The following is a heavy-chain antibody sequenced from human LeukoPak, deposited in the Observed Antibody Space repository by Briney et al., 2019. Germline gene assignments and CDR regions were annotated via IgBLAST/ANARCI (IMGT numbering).Heavy chain of an antibody. CDR2: IYYSRST. J-gene: IGHJ4*02. CDR3: ARTRAYYDFWSGYFFDY. D-gene: IGHD3-3*01. CDR1: GGSISSGDYY. V-gene: IGHV4-30-4*08. Sequence: QTLSLTCTVSGGSISSGDYYWSWIRQPPGKGLAWIGYIYYSRSTYYNPSLKSRVTISVDTSKNQFSLKLSSVTAADTAVHYCARTRAYYDFWSGYFFDYWGQGTLVTVSS.